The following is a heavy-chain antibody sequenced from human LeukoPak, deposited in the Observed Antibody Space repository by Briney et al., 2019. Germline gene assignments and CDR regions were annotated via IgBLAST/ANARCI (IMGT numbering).Heavy chain of an antibody. J-gene: IGHJ2*01. D-gene: IGHD4-23*01. Sequence: SETLSLTCTVSGGSISSSSYYWGWIRQPPGKGLEWIGSIYYSGSTYYNPSLKSRVTISVDTSKNQFSLKLSSVTAADTAVYYCARRENGNGGHWYFDLWGRGTLVTVSS. CDR3: ARRENGNGGHWYFDL. V-gene: IGHV4-39*01. CDR2: IYYSGST. CDR1: GGSISSSSYY.